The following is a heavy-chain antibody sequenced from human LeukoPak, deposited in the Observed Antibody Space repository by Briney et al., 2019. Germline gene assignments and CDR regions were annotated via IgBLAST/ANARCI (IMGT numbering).Heavy chain of an antibody. D-gene: IGHD1-14*01. Sequence: PGGSLRLSCAASGFTVITNDVTWVRQAPGMGLEWVSVLYSDGNTKYADSVQGRFTISRDNSKNTLYLEMNSLSPDDTAVYYCARGVEPLAANIVAYWGQGTLVTVSS. CDR3: ARGVEPLAANIVAY. CDR1: GFTVITND. CDR2: LYSDGNT. V-gene: IGHV3-53*01. J-gene: IGHJ4*02.